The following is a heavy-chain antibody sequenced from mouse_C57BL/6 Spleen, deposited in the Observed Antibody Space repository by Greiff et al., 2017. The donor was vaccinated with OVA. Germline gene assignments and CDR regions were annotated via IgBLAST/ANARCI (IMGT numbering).Heavy chain of an antibody. J-gene: IGHJ3*01. V-gene: IGHV1-69*01. CDR2: IDPSDSYT. D-gene: IGHD2-4*01. CDR1: GYTFTSYW. CDR3: ARYDYDPGFAY. Sequence: QVQLLQPGAGLVMPGASVKLSCKASGYTFTSYWMSWVHQSPGQGLEWIADIDPSDSYTNYTPKFKGKFTLSVDNSSSTAYMQLSSLTYEDTAVYDCARYDYDPGFAYWGQGTLVTVSA.